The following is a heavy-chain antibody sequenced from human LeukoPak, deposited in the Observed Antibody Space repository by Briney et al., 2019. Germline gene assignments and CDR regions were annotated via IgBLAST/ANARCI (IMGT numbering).Heavy chain of an antibody. CDR3: ARDGGRCTNGVCQYYFDY. Sequence: SETLSLTCAVSGGSISSSKWWSWVSQPPGKGLEWIGEIYHSGSTNYNPSLKSRVTISVDKSKNQFSLKLSSVTAADTAVYYCARDGGRCTNGVCQYYFDYWGQGTLVTVSS. CDR1: GGSISSSKW. CDR2: IYHSGST. D-gene: IGHD2-8*01. J-gene: IGHJ4*02. V-gene: IGHV4-4*02.